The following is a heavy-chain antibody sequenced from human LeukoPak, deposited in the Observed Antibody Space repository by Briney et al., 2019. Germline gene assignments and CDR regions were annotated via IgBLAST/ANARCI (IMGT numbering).Heavy chain of an antibody. CDR1: GYTFTGYY. D-gene: IGHD1-26*01. CDR2: INPNSGDT. J-gene: IGHJ4*02. CDR3: ARGSTVGATESLGFDY. V-gene: IGHV1-2*02. Sequence: ASVKVSCKSSGYTFTGYYIRWVRQAPGQGLEWMGWINPNSGDTHYAQKFQGRVTMTRDTSISTAYMELSRLRSDDTAMYYCARGSTVGATESLGFDYWGQGTPVTVSS.